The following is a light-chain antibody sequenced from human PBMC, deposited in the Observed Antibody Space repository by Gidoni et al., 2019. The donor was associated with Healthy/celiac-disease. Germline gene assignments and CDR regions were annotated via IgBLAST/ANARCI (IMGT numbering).Light chain of an antibody. V-gene: IGKV3-15*01. J-gene: IGKJ2*01. CDR3: QQYNNWPPLYT. CDR2: GAS. Sequence: EIVMTQSPATLSVSPGERATLSCRASQSVSSNLAWYQQKPGQAPRLLIYGASTRATGIPARFSGSGSGTEFTLTISSLQSADFAVYYCQQYNNWPPLYTFXQXTKLEIK. CDR1: QSVSSN.